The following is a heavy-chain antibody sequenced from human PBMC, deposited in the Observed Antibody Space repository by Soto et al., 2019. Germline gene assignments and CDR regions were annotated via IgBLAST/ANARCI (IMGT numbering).Heavy chain of an antibody. D-gene: IGHD6-19*01. CDR2: IIPIFGTA. CDR3: ARGPEVTPGIAVAGRWCWFDP. CDR1: GGTFSSYA. Sequence: QVQLVQSGAEVKKPGSSVKVSCKASGGTFSSYAISWVRQAPGQGLEWMGGIIPIFGTANYAQKFQGRVTITADESTSTAYMELSSLRSEDTAVYYCARGPEVTPGIAVAGRWCWFDPWGQGTLVTVSS. V-gene: IGHV1-69*01. J-gene: IGHJ5*02.